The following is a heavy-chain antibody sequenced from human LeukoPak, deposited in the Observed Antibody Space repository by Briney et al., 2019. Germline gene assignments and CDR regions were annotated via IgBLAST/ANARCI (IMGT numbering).Heavy chain of an antibody. CDR3: ARQGYYHDSSGYYPGGDY. Sequence: PSETLSLTCTVSGGSISSYYWSWIRQPPGKGLEWIGYIYYSGSTNYNPSLKSRVTISVDTSKNQFSLKLSSVTAADTAVYYCARQGYYHDSSGYYPGGDYWGQGTLVTVSS. J-gene: IGHJ4*02. CDR2: IYYSGST. CDR1: GGSISSYY. V-gene: IGHV4-59*08. D-gene: IGHD3-22*01.